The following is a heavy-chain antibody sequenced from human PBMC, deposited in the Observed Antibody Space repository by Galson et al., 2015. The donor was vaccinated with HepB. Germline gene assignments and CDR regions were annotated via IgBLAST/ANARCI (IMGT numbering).Heavy chain of an antibody. V-gene: IGHV1-69*04. D-gene: IGHD3-22*01. CDR1: GGTFSNYV. CDR2: IIPTLGTT. Sequence: SVKVSCKASGGTFSNYVFSWARQAPGQGLEWMGRIIPTLGTTNYAQKFQGRVTITADRSTSTAYMELSSLTSEDTAVYFCARNSLLRGESYYSFGMDVWGQGTTVTVSS. J-gene: IGHJ6*02. CDR3: ARNSLLRGESYYSFGMDV.